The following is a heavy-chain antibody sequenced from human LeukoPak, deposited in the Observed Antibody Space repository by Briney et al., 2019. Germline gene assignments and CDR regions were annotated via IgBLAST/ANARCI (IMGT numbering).Heavy chain of an antibody. CDR3: AKVAAYYDFWSGYRTNHRQYYFDY. V-gene: IGHV3-15*01. CDR1: GFTFSNAW. J-gene: IGHJ4*02. Sequence: KSGGSLRLSCAASGFTFSNAWMSWVRQAPGKGLEWVGRIKSKTDGGTTDYAAPVKGRFTISRDDSKNTLYLQMNSLRAEDTAVYYCAKVAAYYDFWSGYRTNHRQYYFDYWGQGTLVTVSS. CDR2: IKSKTDGGTT. D-gene: IGHD3-3*01.